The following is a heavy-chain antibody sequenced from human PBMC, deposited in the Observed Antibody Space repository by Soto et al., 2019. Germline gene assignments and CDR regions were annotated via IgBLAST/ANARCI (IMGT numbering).Heavy chain of an antibody. V-gene: IGHV3-23*01. J-gene: IGHJ5*02. CDR3: AKDRGYYYDSSGPKQNWFDP. CDR1: GFTFSSYA. D-gene: IGHD3-22*01. Sequence: PGGSLRLSCAASGFTFSSYAMIWVRQAPGKGLEWVSAISVSGGSTYYADSVKGRFTISRDNSKNTLYLQMNSLRAEDTAVYYCAKDRGYYYDSSGPKQNWFDPWGQGTLVTVSS. CDR2: ISVSGGST.